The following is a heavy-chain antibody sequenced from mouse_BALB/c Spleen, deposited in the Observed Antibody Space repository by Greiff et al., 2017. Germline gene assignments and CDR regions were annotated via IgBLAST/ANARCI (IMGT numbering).Heavy chain of an antibody. CDR2: IDPETGGT. CDR1: GYTFTDYE. J-gene: IGHJ3*01. V-gene: IGHV1-15*01. CDR3: TSLLAY. Sequence: LQESGAELVRPGASVTLSCKASGYTFTDYEMHWVKQTPVHGLEWIGAIDPETGGTAYNQKFKGKATLTADKSSSTAYMELRSLTSEDSAVYYCTSLLAYWGQGTLVTVSA.